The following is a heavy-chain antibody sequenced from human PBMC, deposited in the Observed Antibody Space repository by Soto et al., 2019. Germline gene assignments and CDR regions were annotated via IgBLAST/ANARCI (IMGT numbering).Heavy chain of an antibody. D-gene: IGHD4-17*01. CDR3: AKLPRPNGDYAWDWFDP. Sequence: QVQLVESGGGVVQPGRSLRLSCAASGFTFSSYGMHWVRQAPGKGLEWVAVISYDGSNKYYADSVKGRFTISRDNSKNTLYLQMNSLRAEDTAVYYCAKLPRPNGDYAWDWFDPWGQGTLVTVSS. J-gene: IGHJ5*02. V-gene: IGHV3-30*18. CDR1: GFTFSSYG. CDR2: ISYDGSNK.